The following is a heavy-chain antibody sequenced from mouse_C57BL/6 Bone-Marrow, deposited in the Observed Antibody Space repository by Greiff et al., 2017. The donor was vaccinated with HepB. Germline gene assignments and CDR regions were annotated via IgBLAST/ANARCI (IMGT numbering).Heavy chain of an antibody. CDR1: GFTFSSYG. V-gene: IGHV5-6*01. CDR3: ARLYNWDEFAY. CDR2: ISSGGSYT. Sequence: EVKLMESGGDLVKPGGSLKLSCAASGFTFSSYGMSWVRQTPDKRLEWVATISSGGSYTYYPDSVKGRFTISRDNAKNTLYLQMSSLKSEDTAMYYCARLYNWDEFAYWGQGTLVTVSA. J-gene: IGHJ3*01. D-gene: IGHD4-1*01.